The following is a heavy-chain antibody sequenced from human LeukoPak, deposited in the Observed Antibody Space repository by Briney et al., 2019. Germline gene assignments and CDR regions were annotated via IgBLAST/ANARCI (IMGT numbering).Heavy chain of an antibody. CDR3: AKVEGAAAGRVGNDY. D-gene: IGHD6-13*01. J-gene: IGHJ4*02. CDR2: ISYDDGLNK. V-gene: IGHV3-30*18. Sequence: GRSLRLSCAASGFTFRSYGMHWVRQAPGKGLEWVAVISYDDGLNKYYADSVNGRFTISRNNSKNTLYLQMNSLRAEDTAVYYCAKVEGAAAGRVGNDYWGQGTLVTVSS. CDR1: GFTFRSYG.